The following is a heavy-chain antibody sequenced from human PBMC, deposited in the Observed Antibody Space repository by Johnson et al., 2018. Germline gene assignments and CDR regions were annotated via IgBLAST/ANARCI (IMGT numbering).Heavy chain of an antibody. CDR1: GFTFADYA. D-gene: IGHD5-12*01. CDR2: ISWNRGSI. J-gene: IGHJ1*01. CDR3: AKDNGRGWLSFQH. V-gene: IGHV3-9*01. Sequence: VQLVQSGGGVVQPGRSLRLSCAASGFTFADYAMHWVRQAPGKGLEGVSGISWNRGSIGYADSVKGRFTISRDNAKNSLYLQMNSLRAEATALYYCAKDNGRGWLSFQHWGQGTLVTVAS.